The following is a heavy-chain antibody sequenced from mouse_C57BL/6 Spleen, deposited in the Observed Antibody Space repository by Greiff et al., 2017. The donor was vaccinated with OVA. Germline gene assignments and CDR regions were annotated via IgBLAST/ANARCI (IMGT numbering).Heavy chain of an antibody. J-gene: IGHJ4*01. CDR2: IDPSDSYT. Sequence: VQLQQSGAELVKPGASVKLSCKASGYTFTSYWMQWVKQRPGQGLEWIGEIDPSDSYTNYNQKFKGKATLTVDTSSSTAYMQLSSLTSEDSAVYYCARGGEGLWGQGTSVTVSS. CDR1: GYTFTSYW. V-gene: IGHV1-50*01. D-gene: IGHD3-3*01. CDR3: ARGGEGL.